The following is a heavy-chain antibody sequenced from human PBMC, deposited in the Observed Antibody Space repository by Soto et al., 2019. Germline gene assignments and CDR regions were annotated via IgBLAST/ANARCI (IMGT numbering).Heavy chain of an antibody. D-gene: IGHD3-3*01. J-gene: IGHJ6*02. CDR3: ARDIRYYDFWSGSSAHYYGMDV. CDR2: INHSGST. CDR1: GGSFSGYY. Sequence: SETLSLTCAVYGGSFSGYYWSWIRQPPGKGLEWIGEINHSGSTNYNPSLKSRVTISVDTSKNQFSLKLSSVTAADTAVYYCARDIRYYDFWSGSSAHYYGMDVWGQGTTVTVS. V-gene: IGHV4-34*01.